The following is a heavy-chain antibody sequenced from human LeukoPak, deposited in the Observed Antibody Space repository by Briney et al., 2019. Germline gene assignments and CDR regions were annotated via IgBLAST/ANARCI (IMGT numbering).Heavy chain of an antibody. CDR3: AKVPYSGYRSVRPPFMDV. Sequence: PGGSLRLSCAASGFTFTNYAMSWVRQAPGKGLEWVASISDSGSSTYYADSVKGRFTISRDNYKNTLYLQLDSLRAGDTAIYYCAKVPYSGYRSVRPPFMDVWGQGTTVAVSS. CDR2: ISDSGSST. CDR1: GFTFTNYA. D-gene: IGHD3-10*01. J-gene: IGHJ6*02. V-gene: IGHV3-23*01.